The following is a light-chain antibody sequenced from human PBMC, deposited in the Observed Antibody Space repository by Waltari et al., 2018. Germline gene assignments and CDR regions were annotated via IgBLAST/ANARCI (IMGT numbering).Light chain of an antibody. J-gene: IGLJ3*02. CDR2: GKN. CDR1: SLRSYF. Sequence: SSELTQDPAVSVALGQTVRITCQGDSLRSYFAGWYQQKPGQAPLLVIYGKNNRPSGIPDRFSGSSSGNTASLTITGAQAEDEADHYCNSRDSSGYHWVFGGGTKLTVL. CDR3: NSRDSSGYHWV. V-gene: IGLV3-19*01.